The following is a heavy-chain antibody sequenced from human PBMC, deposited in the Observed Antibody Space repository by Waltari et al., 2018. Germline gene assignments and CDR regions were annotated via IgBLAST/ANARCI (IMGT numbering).Heavy chain of an antibody. CDR1: GASTRSYY. CDR3: ARRRTISGVVQGMDV. Sequence: QVQLQESGPGLVKPSETLSLTCSVSGASTRSYYWSWIRQPAGKGLEWIGYAYYSGRNSYNPSLKSRVTISLDTSKNHFSLKVSSVTAADTAVYYCARRRTISGVVQGMDVWGQGTTVIVSS. D-gene: IGHD3-3*01. CDR2: AYYSGRN. J-gene: IGHJ6*02. V-gene: IGHV4-59*08.